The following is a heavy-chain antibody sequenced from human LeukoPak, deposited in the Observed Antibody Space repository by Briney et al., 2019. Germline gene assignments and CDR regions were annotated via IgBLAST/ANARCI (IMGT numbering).Heavy chain of an antibody. V-gene: IGHV5-51*01. Sequence: GESLKISCKGSGYSFTTYWIGWVRQMPGKGLKWMGIIYPDDSDTRYSPSFQGQVTISADKSISTAYLQWSSLKASDTAMHYCAVGDYEDSNGFDIWGQGTMVTVSS. CDR1: GYSFTTYW. D-gene: IGHD4-17*01. CDR2: IYPDDSDT. CDR3: AVGDYEDSNGFDI. J-gene: IGHJ3*02.